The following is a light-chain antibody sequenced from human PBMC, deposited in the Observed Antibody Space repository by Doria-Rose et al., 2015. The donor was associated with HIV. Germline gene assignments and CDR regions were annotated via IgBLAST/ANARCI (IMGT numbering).Light chain of an antibody. Sequence: GDRVTINCRASQGISNFLAWYQQKPGRVPKLLIYAASTLQSGVPSRFSGSGSGTDFSLTISTLQPEDVAIYYCQSYNSAPLTFGGGSKVEIK. V-gene: IGKV1-27*01. J-gene: IGKJ4*01. CDR3: QSYNSAPLT. CDR2: AAS. CDR1: QGISNF.